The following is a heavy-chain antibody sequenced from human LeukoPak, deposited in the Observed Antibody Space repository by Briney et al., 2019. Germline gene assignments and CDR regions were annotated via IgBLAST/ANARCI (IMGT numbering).Heavy chain of an antibody. V-gene: IGHV3-9*01. CDR2: ISWNSVGI. CDR1: GFTFDDYA. Sequence: GRSLRLSCAASGFTFDDYAMYWVRQAPGKGLEWVSGISWNSVGIGYADSVRGRFTISRDNARNSLYLQMNSLRAEDTAVYYCARAKLNSVYYFDYWGQGSLVTVSS. CDR3: ARAKLNSVYYFDY. D-gene: IGHD4-23*01. J-gene: IGHJ4*02.